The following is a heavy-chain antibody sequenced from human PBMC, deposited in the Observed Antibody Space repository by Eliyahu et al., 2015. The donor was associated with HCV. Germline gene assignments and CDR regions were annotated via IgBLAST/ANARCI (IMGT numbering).Heavy chain of an antibody. V-gene: IGHV3-30*18. J-gene: IGHJ3*01. Sequence: LEWVAVISYDGSNKYYADSVKGRFTISRDNSKSTLYLQMNSLRAEDTAVYYCAKDISCTGGSCWHDAFDFWGQGTMVTVSS. D-gene: IGHD2-15*01. CDR2: ISYDGSNK. CDR3: AKDISCTGGSCWHDAFDF.